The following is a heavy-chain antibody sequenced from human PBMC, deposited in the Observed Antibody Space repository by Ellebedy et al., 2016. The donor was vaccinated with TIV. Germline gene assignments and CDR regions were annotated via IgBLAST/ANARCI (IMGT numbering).Heavy chain of an antibody. CDR2: INPNSGGT. D-gene: IGHD4-17*01. V-gene: IGHV1-2*02. CDR1: GYTFTGYY. Sequence: AASVKVSCKASGYTFTGYYMHWVRQAPGQGLEWMGWINPNSGGTNFAQKFQGRVTMTRATSISTAYMELSRLRSDDTAVYYCASLPHYGDSGPWGQGTLVTVSS. CDR3: ASLPHYGDSGP. J-gene: IGHJ5*02.